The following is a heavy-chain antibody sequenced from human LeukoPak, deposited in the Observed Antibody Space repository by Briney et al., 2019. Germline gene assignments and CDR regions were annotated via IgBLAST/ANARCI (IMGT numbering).Heavy chain of an antibody. CDR1: GGSISSSSYY. D-gene: IGHD6-6*01. V-gene: IGHV4-39*01. CDR2: IYYSGST. Sequence: SETLSLTCTVSGGSISSSSYYWGWIRQPPRKGLEWIGSIYYSGSTYYNPSLKSRVTISVDTSKNQFSLKLSSVTAADTAVYYCARLPYSSSTFDYWGQGTLVTVSS. J-gene: IGHJ4*02. CDR3: ARLPYSSSTFDY.